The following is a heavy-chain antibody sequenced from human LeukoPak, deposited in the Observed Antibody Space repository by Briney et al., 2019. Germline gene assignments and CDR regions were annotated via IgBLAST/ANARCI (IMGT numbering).Heavy chain of an antibody. CDR1: GFTFSSYS. Sequence: GGSLRLSCAASGFTFSSYSMNWVRQAPGKGLEWVSYISSSSSTIYYADSVKGRFTISRDNAKNSLYLQMNSLRAEDTAVYYCASEPDPVYSGYADYWGQGTLVTVSS. V-gene: IGHV3-48*04. CDR3: ASEPDPVYSGYADY. D-gene: IGHD5-12*01. CDR2: ISSSSSTI. J-gene: IGHJ4*02.